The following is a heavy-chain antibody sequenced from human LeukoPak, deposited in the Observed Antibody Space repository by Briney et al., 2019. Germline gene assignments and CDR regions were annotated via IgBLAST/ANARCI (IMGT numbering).Heavy chain of an antibody. CDR2: IYPGDSDT. CDR3: ARHPSYDSSPSDY. D-gene: IGHD3-22*01. J-gene: IGHJ4*02. V-gene: IGHV5-51*01. CDR1: GYSFTSYW. Sequence: GESLKISCKGYGYSFTSYWIGWVRQMPGKGLEWMGIIYPGDSDTRYSPSFQGQVTISADKSINTAYLQWSSLKASDTAMYYCARHPSYDSSPSDYWGQGTLVTVSS.